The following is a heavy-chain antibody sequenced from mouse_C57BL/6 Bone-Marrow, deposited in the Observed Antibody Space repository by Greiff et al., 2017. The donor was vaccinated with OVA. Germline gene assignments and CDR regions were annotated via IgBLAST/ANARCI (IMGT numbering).Heavy chain of an antibody. CDR1: GYTFTNYW. CDR3: ARGEGTAQATWFAY. V-gene: IGHV1-63*01. CDR2: IYPGGGYT. D-gene: IGHD3-2*02. J-gene: IGHJ3*01. Sequence: QVQLKHSGAELVRPGTSVKMSCKASGYTFTNYWIGWAKQRPGHGLEWIGDIYPGGGYTNYNEKFKGKATLTADKSSSTAYMQFSSLTSEDSAIYYCARGEGTAQATWFAYWGQGTLVTVSA.